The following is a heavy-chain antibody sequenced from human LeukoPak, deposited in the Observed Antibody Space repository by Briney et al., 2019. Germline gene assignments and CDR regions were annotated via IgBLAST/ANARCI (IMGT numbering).Heavy chain of an antibody. D-gene: IGHD7-27*01. J-gene: IGHJ4*02. CDR3: AREVVTWGPQLSDY. CDR1: GGSISSGSYY. V-gene: IGHV4-61*02. Sequence: PSETLSLTCTVSGGSISSGSYYWSWIRQPAGKGLEWIGRIYTSGSTNYNPSLKSRVTISVDTSKNQFSLKLSSVTAADTAVYYCAREVVTWGPQLSDYWGQGTLVTVSS. CDR2: IYTSGST.